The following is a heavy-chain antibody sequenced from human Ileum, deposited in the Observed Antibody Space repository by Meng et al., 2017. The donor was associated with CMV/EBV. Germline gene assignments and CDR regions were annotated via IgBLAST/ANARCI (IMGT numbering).Heavy chain of an antibody. CDR2: LRSDGSDK. Sequence: QLHRMEGGGSVVQTGGALTLSCATSGITLTSYCIHWVRQTPGNGLEWVAFLRSDGSDKRYADSVKGRFTISRDTSKNTLYLQMNSLTSEDTAIYYCARGTSPDDYRFQYWGQGTLVTVSS. CDR1: GITLTSYC. CDR3: ARGTSPDDYRFQY. J-gene: IGHJ4*02. V-gene: IGHV3-30*02. D-gene: IGHD4-11*01.